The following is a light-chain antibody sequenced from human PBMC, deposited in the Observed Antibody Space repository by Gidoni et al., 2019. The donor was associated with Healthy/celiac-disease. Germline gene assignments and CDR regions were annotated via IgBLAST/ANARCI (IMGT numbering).Light chain of an antibody. Sequence: QSALTQPASVSGSPGQSITNSCTGTSSDVGCYNLVYWYQQHQGKAPKLMIYEVSKRPSGVSNRFSGSKSGNTASLTISGLQAEDEADYYCCSYAGSSTFGVVFGGGTKLTVL. CDR3: CSYAGSSTFGVV. V-gene: IGLV2-23*02. CDR2: EVS. CDR1: SSDVGCYNL. J-gene: IGLJ2*01.